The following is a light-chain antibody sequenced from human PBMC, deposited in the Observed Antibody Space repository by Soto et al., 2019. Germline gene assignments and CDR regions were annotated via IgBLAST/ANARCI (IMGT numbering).Light chain of an antibody. J-gene: IGKJ5*01. CDR1: QSVSNDF. V-gene: IGKV3-11*01. Sequence: EIVLTQSPGILSLSPGERATLSCRASQSVSNDFLAWYQQKPGLAPRLLIYDASNRATGIPARFSGSGSGTDFTLTISSLEPEDFAVYYCQHRSIWPVSFGQGTRLEIK. CDR3: QHRSIWPVS. CDR2: DAS.